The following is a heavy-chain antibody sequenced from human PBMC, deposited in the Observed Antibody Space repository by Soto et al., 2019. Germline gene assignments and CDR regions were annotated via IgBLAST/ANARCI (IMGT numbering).Heavy chain of an antibody. D-gene: IGHD3-3*01. Sequence: QVQLVQSGAEVKKPGASVKVSCKASGYTFTSYDINWVRQATGQRLEWMGWMNPNSGNTGYAQKFQGRVTMTRNTSISTAYMGVSSLRSEDTSVYYCARGNDGRFLEWLSIFNWLDPWGQVNLVTVSS. CDR3: ARGNDGRFLEWLSIFNWLDP. CDR1: GYTFTSYD. V-gene: IGHV1-8*01. CDR2: MNPNSGNT. J-gene: IGHJ5*02.